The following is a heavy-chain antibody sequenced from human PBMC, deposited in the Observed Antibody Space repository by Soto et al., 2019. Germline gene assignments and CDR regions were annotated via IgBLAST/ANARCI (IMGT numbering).Heavy chain of an antibody. V-gene: IGHV3-23*01. D-gene: IGHD1-26*01. CDR2: ISGGGGST. CDR1: GFTFSTYA. Sequence: GGSLRLSCAASGFTFSTYAMNWVRQAPGKGLEWVSAISGGGGSTYYADSVKGRVTISRDNSKDTLYLQMNSLRAEDTAVYYCAKVSLGALTFTDYYYYGLDVWGQGTTVTVSS. CDR3: AKVSLGALTFTDYYYYGLDV. J-gene: IGHJ6*02.